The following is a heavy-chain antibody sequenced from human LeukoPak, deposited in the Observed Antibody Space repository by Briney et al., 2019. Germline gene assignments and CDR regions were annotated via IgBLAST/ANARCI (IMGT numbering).Heavy chain of an antibody. CDR1: EFTFSHYA. CDR2: ISYDGSNK. Sequence: GGSLRLSCAASEFTFSHYAMHWVRQAPSKGLEWVAVISYDGSNKYYADSVKGRFTISRDNSKNTLYLQTNSLRTDDTAVYYCARGLVSGSQRGYFDYWGHGALVTVSS. CDR3: ARGLVSGSQRGYFDY. J-gene: IGHJ4*01. V-gene: IGHV3-30-3*01. D-gene: IGHD1-26*01.